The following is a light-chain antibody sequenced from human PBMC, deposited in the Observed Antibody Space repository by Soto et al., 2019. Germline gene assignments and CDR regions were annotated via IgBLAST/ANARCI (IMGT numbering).Light chain of an antibody. CDR3: SSYTTSSTYV. CDR1: SSDVGSYNL. Sequence: QSSLTQPASVSGSPGQSITISCTGTSSDVGSYNLVSWYQQHPGKAPKLMIYDVSNRPSGVSNRFSGSKSGNTASLTISGLQADDEADYYCSSYTTSSTYVFGTGTKLTVL. J-gene: IGLJ1*01. CDR2: DVS. V-gene: IGLV2-14*02.